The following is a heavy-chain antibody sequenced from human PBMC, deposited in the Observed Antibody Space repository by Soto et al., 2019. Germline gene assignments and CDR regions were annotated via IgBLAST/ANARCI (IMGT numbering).Heavy chain of an antibody. CDR2: ISSDGNDK. D-gene: IGHD3-10*01. Sequence: QVQLVESGGAGVQPGRSLRLSCAASGCTVSNYGMHWVRQAPGKGLEWVTTISSDGNDKYYAGSVKGRLTISRDNSENTLDLQMNGLRAEDTAVYYCAKGSFSAHQFLAHWGQGTLVTVSS. J-gene: IGHJ4*02. CDR1: GCTVSNYG. CDR3: AKGSFSAHQFLAH. V-gene: IGHV3-30*18.